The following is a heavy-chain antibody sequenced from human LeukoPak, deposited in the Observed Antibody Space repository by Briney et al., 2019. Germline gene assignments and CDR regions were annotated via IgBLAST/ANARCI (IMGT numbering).Heavy chain of an antibody. D-gene: IGHD3-22*01. J-gene: IGHJ4*02. Sequence: ASVKVSCKASGGTFSSYAISWVRQAPGQGLEWMGGIIPIFGTANYAQKFQGRVTITADKSTSTAYMELSSLRSEDTAVYYCARSSDSSGYFHHDYWGQGTLVTVSS. CDR3: ARSSDSSGYFHHDY. CDR2: IIPIFGTA. CDR1: GGTFSSYA. V-gene: IGHV1-69*06.